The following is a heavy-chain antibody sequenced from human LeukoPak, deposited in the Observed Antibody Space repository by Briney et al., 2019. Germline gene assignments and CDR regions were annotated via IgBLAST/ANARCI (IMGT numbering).Heavy chain of an antibody. Sequence: TSETLSLTCTVSGGSISSYYWSWIRQPPGKRLEWIGYIYYSGSTNYNPSLKSRVTISADTSKNQFSLKLSSVTAADTAVYYCARVPYSTDAFDIWGQWTMVTVSS. J-gene: IGHJ3*02. D-gene: IGHD6-13*01. CDR3: ARVPYSTDAFDI. CDR2: IYYSGST. CDR1: GGSISSYY. V-gene: IGHV4-59*01.